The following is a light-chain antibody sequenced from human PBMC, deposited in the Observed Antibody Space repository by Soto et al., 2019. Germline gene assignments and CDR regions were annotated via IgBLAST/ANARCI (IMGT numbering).Light chain of an antibody. CDR2: GAS. CDR3: QHYGSSLT. V-gene: IGKV3-20*01. J-gene: IGKJ4*01. Sequence: EIVLTQSPGTLSLSPGERATLSCRASQSVSSSSYLAWYQQKPGQAPRLLIYGASSRATGIPDRFSGSGSGTDFTLTISRLEPEDFAVYYWQHYGSSLTFGGGTKVEIK. CDR1: QSVSSSSY.